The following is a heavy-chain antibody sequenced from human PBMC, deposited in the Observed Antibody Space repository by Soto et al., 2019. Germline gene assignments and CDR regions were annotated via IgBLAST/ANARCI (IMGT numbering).Heavy chain of an antibody. J-gene: IGHJ4*02. Sequence: PSETLSLTCTVSGGSISSSSYYWGWIRQPPGKGLEWIGSIYYSGSTYYNPSLKSRVTISVDTSKNQFSLKLSSVTAADTAVYYCARQQKWVAGIGDLDYWGEGTLVTASS. CDR1: GGSISSSSYY. CDR3: ARQQKWVAGIGDLDY. V-gene: IGHV4-39*01. D-gene: IGHD6-19*01. CDR2: IYYSGST.